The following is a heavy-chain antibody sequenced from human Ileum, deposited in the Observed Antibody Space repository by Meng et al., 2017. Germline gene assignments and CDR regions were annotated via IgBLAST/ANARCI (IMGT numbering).Heavy chain of an antibody. Sequence: QGQLQESGPGLVKPSGTLSLTCAVSGDSISTTNWWNWVRQPPGEGLEWIGEIYHSGLVNYNLSLKSRVTLSIDKSKNQFPLKLISVTAADTGVYYCAANSGKKMHSWGQGTLVTVSS. CDR2: IYHSGLV. D-gene: IGHD4-23*01. J-gene: IGHJ4*02. CDR3: AANSGKKMHS. CDR1: GDSISTTNW. V-gene: IGHV4-4*02.